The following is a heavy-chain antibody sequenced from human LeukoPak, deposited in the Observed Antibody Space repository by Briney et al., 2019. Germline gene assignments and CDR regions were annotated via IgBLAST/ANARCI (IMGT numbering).Heavy chain of an antibody. V-gene: IGHV4-4*02. CDR3: ASGYYHDSM. Sequence: SGTLSLSCAVSGGSISTDNWWTGVRPPPGKGLEWIAEIQHIGGANYNPSLKSRVTISVDKSKNQFSLKLTSVTAADTAVYYCASGYYHDSMWGQGTLVTVSS. CDR1: GGSISTDNW. CDR2: IQHIGGA. D-gene: IGHD3-22*01. J-gene: IGHJ4*02.